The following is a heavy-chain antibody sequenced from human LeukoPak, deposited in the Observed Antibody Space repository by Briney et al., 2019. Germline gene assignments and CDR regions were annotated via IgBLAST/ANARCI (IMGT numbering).Heavy chain of an antibody. D-gene: IGHD1-26*01. CDR1: GFTFDAHG. CDR2: INWIGGST. Sequence: GGSLRLSCAASGFTFDAHGMSWVRQAPGKGLECVSGINWIGGSTDYADSVKGRFTISRDNAKNSLYLQMNSLRVEDTALYYCARDPYGGGNYPPDYWGQGILVTVSS. V-gene: IGHV3-20*04. J-gene: IGHJ4*02. CDR3: ARDPYGGGNYPPDY.